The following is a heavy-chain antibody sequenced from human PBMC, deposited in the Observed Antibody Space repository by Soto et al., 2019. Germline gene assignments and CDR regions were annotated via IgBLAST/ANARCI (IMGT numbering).Heavy chain of an antibody. CDR3: AREGHYYGSGSYGYYYGMDV. D-gene: IGHD3-10*01. J-gene: IGHJ6*02. V-gene: IGHV3-48*03. Sequence: GESLKISCAASGFTFSSYEMNWVRQAPGKGLEWVSYISSSGSTIYYADSVKGRFTISRDNAKNSLYLQMNSLRAEDTAVYYCAREGHYYGSGSYGYYYGMDVWGQGTTVTVSS. CDR2: ISSSGSTI. CDR1: GFTFSSYE.